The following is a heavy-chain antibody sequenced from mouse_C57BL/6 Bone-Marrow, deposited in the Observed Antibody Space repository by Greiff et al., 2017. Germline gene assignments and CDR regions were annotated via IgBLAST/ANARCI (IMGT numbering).Heavy chain of an antibody. V-gene: IGHV2-5*01. D-gene: IGHD1-1*01. CDR1: GFSLTSYG. J-gene: IGHJ4*01. Sequence: VQLQQSGPGLVQPSQSLSITCTVSGFSLTSYGVHWVRQSPGKGLEWLGVIWRGGSTDYNAAFMSRLSITQDNSKSQVFFKMNSLQADDTAIYYCAKNYGSSPHAMDYWGQGTSVTVSS. CDR3: AKNYGSSPHAMDY. CDR2: IWRGGST.